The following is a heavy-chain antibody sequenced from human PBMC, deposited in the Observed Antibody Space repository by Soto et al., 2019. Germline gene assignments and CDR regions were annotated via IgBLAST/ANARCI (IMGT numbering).Heavy chain of an antibody. J-gene: IGHJ3*02. Sequence: GGSLRLSCAAPGFTFSSYSMNWVRQAPGKGLEWVSYISSSSSTIYYADSVKGRFTISRDNAKNSLYLQMNSLRDEDTAVYYCARVPYGDADAFDIWGQGTMVTVSS. D-gene: IGHD4-17*01. CDR3: ARVPYGDADAFDI. CDR1: GFTFSSYS. CDR2: ISSSSSTI. V-gene: IGHV3-48*02.